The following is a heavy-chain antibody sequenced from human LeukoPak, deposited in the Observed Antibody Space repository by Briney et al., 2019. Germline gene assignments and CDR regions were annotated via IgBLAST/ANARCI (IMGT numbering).Heavy chain of an antibody. CDR1: GFTFSDYY. D-gene: IGHD2-15*01. CDR3: ARGYCSGGISCRLFDY. J-gene: IGHJ4*02. V-gene: IGHV3-11*01. CDR2: ISSSGSTI. Sequence: PGGSLRLSCAASGFTFSDYYMSWIRQAPGKGLEWVSYISSSGSTIYYADSVKGRFTISRDNAKNSLYLEMNSLRAEDTALYYCARGYCSGGISCRLFDYWGQGTLVTVSS.